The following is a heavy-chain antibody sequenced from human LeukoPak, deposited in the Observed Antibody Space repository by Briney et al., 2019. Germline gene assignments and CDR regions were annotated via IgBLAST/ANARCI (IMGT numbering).Heavy chain of an antibody. V-gene: IGHV4-39*01. CDR2: IHYSGST. CDR3: ARGARAGYNLEPFDY. J-gene: IGHJ4*02. D-gene: IGHD5-24*01. Sequence: SETLSLTCTVSGGSISSSSYYWGWIRQPPGKGLEWIGSIHYSGSTYYNPSLNSRVTISEDTSKNQFSLKMSSVTAADTAVYYCARGARAGYNLEPFDYWGQGTLVTVSS. CDR1: GGSISSSSYY.